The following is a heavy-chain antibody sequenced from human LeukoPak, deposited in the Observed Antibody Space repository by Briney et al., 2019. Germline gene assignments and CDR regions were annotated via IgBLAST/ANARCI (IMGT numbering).Heavy chain of an antibody. Sequence: GGSLTLTCTASGCSTSSYVRTWVRQATGKGLEWVSAIGTAGDTYYPGSVKGRFTISRENAKNSLYLQMNSLRAGDTAVYYCARDRMDSNVYYYGMDVWGQGTTVTVSS. CDR2: IGTAGDT. J-gene: IGHJ6*02. CDR3: ARDRMDSNVYYYGMDV. V-gene: IGHV3-13*04. CDR1: GCSTSSYV. D-gene: IGHD3-22*01.